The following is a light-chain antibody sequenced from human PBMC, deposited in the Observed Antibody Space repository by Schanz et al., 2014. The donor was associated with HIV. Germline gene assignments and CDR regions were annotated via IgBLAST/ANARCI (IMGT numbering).Light chain of an antibody. CDR1: SSNIGSNA. CDR2: NSY. CDR3: AGWDDGLNGWV. V-gene: IGLV1-44*01. Sequence: QSVLTQPPSASGTPGQRVTISCSVSSSNIGSNAVHWFHHLPGTAPKLLIYNSYHRPSGVPDRFSGSGSGTSASLAISGLQSDDEADYYCAGWDDGLNGWVFGGGTKLTVL. J-gene: IGLJ3*02.